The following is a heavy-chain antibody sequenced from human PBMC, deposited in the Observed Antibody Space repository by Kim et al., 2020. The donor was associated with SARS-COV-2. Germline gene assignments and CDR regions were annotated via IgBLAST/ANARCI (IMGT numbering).Heavy chain of an antibody. CDR1: GGSFSGYY. D-gene: IGHD3-22*01. J-gene: IGHJ5*02. V-gene: IGHV4-34*01. Sequence: SQTLSLTCAVYGGSFSGYYWSWIRQPPGKGLEWLGEINHSGSTNYNPSLKSRVTISVDTSKNQFSLKLSSVTAADTAVYYCARGYYYDSSGYYRRPNWFDPWGQGTLVTVSS. CDR3: ARGYYYDSSGYYRRPNWFDP. CDR2: INHSGST.